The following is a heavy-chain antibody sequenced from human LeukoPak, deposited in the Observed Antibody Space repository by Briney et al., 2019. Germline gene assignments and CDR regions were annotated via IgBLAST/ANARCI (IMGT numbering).Heavy chain of an antibody. CDR3: ARNSGWYGIS. CDR2: IEYGESTT. D-gene: IGHD6-19*01. Sequence: GGSLRLSCMVSGFTLSSYEMSWLRQAPGKGLEWVSSIEYGESTTHYADSVRGRFTISRDNYKNTLYLQLTSLSDDDTAVYFCARNSGWYGISWGQGTLVSVSS. V-gene: IGHV3-23*01. CDR1: GFTLSSYE. J-gene: IGHJ4*02.